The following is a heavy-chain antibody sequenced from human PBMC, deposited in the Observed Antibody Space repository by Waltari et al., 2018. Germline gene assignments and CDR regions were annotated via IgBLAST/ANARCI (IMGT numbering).Heavy chain of an antibody. CDR3: ARYGGGDSVWYFNL. Sequence: QVQLQQWGAGLLKPSETLSLTCAVYGGSFSDYYWTWVRQPPGKGLEWMGEIHLSRGANYNPSRTSRVTMSLDTSRNQFSLKLTSVTAAETAVYYCARYGGGDSVWYFNLWGRGTLVTVSS. J-gene: IGHJ2*01. CDR2: IHLSRGA. D-gene: IGHD2-21*02. V-gene: IGHV4-34*01. CDR1: GGSFSDYY.